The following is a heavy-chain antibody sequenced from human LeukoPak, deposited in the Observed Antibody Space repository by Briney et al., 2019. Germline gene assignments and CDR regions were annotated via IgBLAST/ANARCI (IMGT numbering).Heavy chain of an antibody. D-gene: IGHD3-10*01. J-gene: IGHJ4*02. CDR2: ISWNSGSI. V-gene: IGHV3-9*01. Sequence: SLRLSCAASGFTFGDYAMHWVRQAPGKGLEWVSGISWNSGSIGYADSVKGRFTISRDNAKDSLYLQMNSLRAEDTAVYYCARYYYGSGSYELGYWGQGTLVTVSS. CDR1: GFTFGDYA. CDR3: ARYYYGSGSYELGY.